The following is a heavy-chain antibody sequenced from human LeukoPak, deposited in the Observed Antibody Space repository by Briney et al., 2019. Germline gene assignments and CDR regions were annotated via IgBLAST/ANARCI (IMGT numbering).Heavy chain of an antibody. D-gene: IGHD6-6*01. Sequence: ASVKVSCKASGYTFTVYYMHWVRQAPGQGLEWMGRINPNSGGTNYAQKFQGRVTMTRDTSISTAYMELSRLRSDDTAVYYCAREALYSSSFDYWGQGTLVTVSS. J-gene: IGHJ4*02. CDR3: AREALYSSSFDY. CDR1: GYTFTVYY. V-gene: IGHV1-2*06. CDR2: INPNSGGT.